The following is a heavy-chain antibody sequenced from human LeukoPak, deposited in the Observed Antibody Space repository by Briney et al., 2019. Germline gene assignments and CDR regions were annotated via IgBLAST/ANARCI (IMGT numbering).Heavy chain of an antibody. Sequence: PGGSLTLSCEDSGFTFRSYEMNWVRQAPGKGLEWIAYLSSSGSAFSYADSVKGRFTIARDNAKNSVYLEMNSLRADDTAVYYCARLSYDSGTHYTCYEYWGQGTLVTVSS. J-gene: IGHJ4*02. CDR3: ARLSYDSGTHYTCYEY. D-gene: IGHD3-10*01. V-gene: IGHV3-48*03. CDR1: GFTFRSYE. CDR2: LSSSGSAF.